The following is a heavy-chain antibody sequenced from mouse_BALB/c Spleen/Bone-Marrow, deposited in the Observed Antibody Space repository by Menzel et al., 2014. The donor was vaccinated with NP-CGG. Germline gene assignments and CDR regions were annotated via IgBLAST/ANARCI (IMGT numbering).Heavy chain of an antibody. Sequence: VQLQQPGAELVKPGASVKLSCTASGFNIKDTYMHWVKQRPEQGLEWIGRIDPANGNTKYDPKFQGKATITADTSSNTAYLQPSSLTSEDTAVYYCARYNYGSSQFAYWGQGTLVTVSA. CDR3: ARYNYGSSQFAY. V-gene: IGHV14-3*02. J-gene: IGHJ3*01. D-gene: IGHD1-1*01. CDR1: GFNIKDTY. CDR2: IDPANGNT.